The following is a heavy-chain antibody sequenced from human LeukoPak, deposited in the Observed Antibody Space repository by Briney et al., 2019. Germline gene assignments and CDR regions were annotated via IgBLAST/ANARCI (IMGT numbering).Heavy chain of an antibody. CDR1: GFTVSSNY. CDR3: AKKYSYAHHFDY. J-gene: IGHJ4*02. V-gene: IGHV3-23*01. CDR2: ISGSGGST. Sequence: GGSLRLSCAASGFTVSSNYMSWVRQAPGKGLEWVSAISGSGGSTYYADSVRGRFTISRDNSKNTLYLQMNSLRAEDTAVYYCAKKYSYAHHFDYWGQGTLVTVSS. D-gene: IGHD5-18*01.